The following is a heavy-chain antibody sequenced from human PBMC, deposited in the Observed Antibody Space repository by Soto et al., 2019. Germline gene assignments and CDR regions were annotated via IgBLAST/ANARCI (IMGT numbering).Heavy chain of an antibody. Sequence: GGSLRLSCAASGFTFSDYYMSWIRQAPGKGLEWVSYISSSGSTIYYADSVKGRFTISRDNAKNSLYLQMNSLRAEDTAVYYCARVGGYFDWLLYFRDETTFLDYWGQGTLVTVSS. D-gene: IGHD3-9*01. CDR3: ARVGGYFDWLLYFRDETTFLDY. V-gene: IGHV3-11*04. CDR2: ISSSGSTI. CDR1: GFTFSDYY. J-gene: IGHJ4*02.